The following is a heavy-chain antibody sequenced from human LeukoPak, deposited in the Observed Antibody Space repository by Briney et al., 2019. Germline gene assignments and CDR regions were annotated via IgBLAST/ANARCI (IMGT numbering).Heavy chain of an antibody. CDR1: GFTFDDYA. D-gene: IGHD3-9*01. V-gene: IGHV3-9*01. Sequence: GGSLRLSCAASGFTFDDYAMHWVRQAPGKGLEWVSGISWNSGSIGYADSVKGRFTISRDNAKNSLYLQMNSLRAEDTALYYCAEDKVPTGYDILTGYYDYWGQGTLVTVSS. CDR3: AEDKVPTGYDILTGYYDY. CDR2: ISWNSGSI. J-gene: IGHJ4*02.